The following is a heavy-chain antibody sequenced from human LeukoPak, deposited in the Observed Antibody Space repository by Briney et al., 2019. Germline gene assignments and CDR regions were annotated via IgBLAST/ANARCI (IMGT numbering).Heavy chain of an antibody. D-gene: IGHD3-16*01. CDR2: MNPDSGNT. J-gene: IGHJ4*02. V-gene: IGHV1-8*02. CDR1: GYTFKNYD. CDR3: ARAKRLGGNYYFDY. Sequence: ASVKVSCKASGYTFKNYDINWVRQATGQGLEWMGWMNPDSGNTGYAQKFQGRVTMTRNTSISTAYMELSSLRSEDTAVYYCARAKRLGGNYYFDYWGQGTLVAVSS.